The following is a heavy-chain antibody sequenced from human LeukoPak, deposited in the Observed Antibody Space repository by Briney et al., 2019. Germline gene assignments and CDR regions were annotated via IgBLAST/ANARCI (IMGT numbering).Heavy chain of an antibody. CDR2: ITQDGSEK. V-gene: IGHV3-7*01. D-gene: IGHD1-26*01. J-gene: IGHJ4*02. Sequence: VGALRLSCAASGVTFSSYWMSGVRQAPGEGLEWVPNITQDGSEKYYVDSVKGRLTISRDNAENSLYLQTKSLTAEDTAVYYCAVGAGSLIWGQETLLTVSS. CDR1: GVTFSSYW. CDR3: AVGAGSLI.